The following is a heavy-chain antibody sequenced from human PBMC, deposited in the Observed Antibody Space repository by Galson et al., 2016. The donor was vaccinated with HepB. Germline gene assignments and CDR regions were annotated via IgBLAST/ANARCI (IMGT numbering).Heavy chain of an antibody. J-gene: IGHJ4*02. D-gene: IGHD3-3*01. CDR1: GGTFATYA. Sequence: SVKVSCKASGGTFATYALSWVRQAPGQGLECMGGIIPIFGNAKYAQKFHGRVIITTDASTSTAYMELSSLTSEDTAIYYCVRESGHPLTLGYWGQGTPVIVSS. CDR3: VRESGHPLTLGY. V-gene: IGHV1-69*05. CDR2: IIPIFGNA.